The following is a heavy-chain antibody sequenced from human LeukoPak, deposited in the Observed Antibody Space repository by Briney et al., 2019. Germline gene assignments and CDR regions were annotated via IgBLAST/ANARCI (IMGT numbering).Heavy chain of an antibody. J-gene: IGHJ4*02. CDR1: GFTFSSYP. CDR2: IVGSGGDT. V-gene: IGHV3-23*01. Sequence: GGSLRLSCAASGFTFSSYPMSWVRQAPGKGLEWVSSIVGSGGDTYYADSVKGRFTISRDNSKNTLYLQMNSLRAEDTAVYYCAKGRYSSTWSGGDYWGQGTLVTVSS. CDR3: AKGRYSSTWSGGDY. D-gene: IGHD2-2*01.